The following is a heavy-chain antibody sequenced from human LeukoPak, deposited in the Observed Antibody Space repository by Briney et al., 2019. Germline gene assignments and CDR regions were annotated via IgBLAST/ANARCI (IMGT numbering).Heavy chain of an antibody. CDR3: ARLRRNGYYYDSSGYYYDYFDY. CDR2: IYHSGST. D-gene: IGHD3-22*01. CDR1: GGSISSSTYY. J-gene: IGHJ4*02. V-gene: IGHV4-39*07. Sequence: SETLSLTCTVSGGSISSSTYYWGWIRQPPGKGLEWIASIYHSGSTYYNPSLKSRVTISVDRSKNQFSLKLSSVTAADTAVYYCARLRRNGYYYDSSGYYYDYFDYWGQGTLVTVSS.